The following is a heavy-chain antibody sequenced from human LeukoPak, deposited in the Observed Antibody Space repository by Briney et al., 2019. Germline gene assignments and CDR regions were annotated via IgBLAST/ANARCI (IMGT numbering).Heavy chain of an antibody. CDR3: ASPGGAAAH. D-gene: IGHD6-13*01. V-gene: IGHV4-34*01. J-gene: IGHJ4*02. Sequence: SETLSLTCAVYGGSFSGYYWSWIRQPPGKGLEWIGEINHSGSTNYNPSLKSRVTISVDTSKNQFSLKLSSVTAADTAVYYCASPGGAAAHWGQGTLVTVSS. CDR1: GGSFSGYY. CDR2: INHSGST.